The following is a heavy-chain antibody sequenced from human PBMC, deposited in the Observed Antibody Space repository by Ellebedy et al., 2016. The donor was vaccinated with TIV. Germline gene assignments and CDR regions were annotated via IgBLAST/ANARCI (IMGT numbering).Heavy chain of an antibody. Sequence: SETLSLXXAVYGGSFSGYYWTWIRQSPGKGLEWIGEINHSGSTDYNPSLKSRVTISVDTSKNQFSLKLRSLTAADTAVYYCARRSNVTPDTGIDYWGQGTRVTVSS. CDR3: ARRSNVTPDTGIDY. D-gene: IGHD3-16*02. CDR1: GGSFSGYY. CDR2: INHSGST. J-gene: IGHJ4*02. V-gene: IGHV4-34*01.